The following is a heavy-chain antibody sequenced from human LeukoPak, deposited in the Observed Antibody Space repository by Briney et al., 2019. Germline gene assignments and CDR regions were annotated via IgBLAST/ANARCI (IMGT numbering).Heavy chain of an antibody. Sequence: GGSLRLSCAASGFTFSSYSMNWVRQAPGKGLEWVSYISSSSSTIYYADSVKGRFTISRDNAKNSLYLQMNSLRAEDTAVYYCARDWGYYGSGSSFDYWGQGTLVTVSS. CDR3: ARDWGYYGSGSSFDY. V-gene: IGHV3-48*01. CDR2: ISSSSSTI. J-gene: IGHJ4*02. CDR1: GFTFSSYS. D-gene: IGHD3-10*01.